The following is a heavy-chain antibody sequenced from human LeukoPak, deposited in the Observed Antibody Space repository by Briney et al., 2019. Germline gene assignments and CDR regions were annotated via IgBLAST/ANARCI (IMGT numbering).Heavy chain of an antibody. CDR3: AREPRYGSGSFPNWFDP. CDR1: GFTVSSNY. Sequence: PGGSLRLSCAASGFTVSSNYMSWVRQAPGKGLEWVSVIYSGGSTYYADSVKGRFTISRDNSKNTLYLQMNSLRAEDTAVYYCAREPRYGSGSFPNWFDPWGQGTLVTVSS. CDR2: IYSGGST. D-gene: IGHD3-10*01. V-gene: IGHV3-66*01. J-gene: IGHJ5*02.